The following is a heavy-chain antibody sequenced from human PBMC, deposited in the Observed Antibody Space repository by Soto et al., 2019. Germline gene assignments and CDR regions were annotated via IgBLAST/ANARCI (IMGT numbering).Heavy chain of an antibody. V-gene: IGHV3-33*05. CDR3: VAWADAADEDYFHH. Sequence: GGSLRLSCAVSGFTFSSYGMPWVRQAPGKGLEWVAVMSSDESSEYYADSAKGRFTISRDNAKTSLYLQMNSLRVEDTAVFYCVAWADAADEDYFHHWGQGTLVTVSS. J-gene: IGHJ1*01. CDR2: MSSDESSE. CDR1: GFTFSSYG. D-gene: IGHD3-16*01.